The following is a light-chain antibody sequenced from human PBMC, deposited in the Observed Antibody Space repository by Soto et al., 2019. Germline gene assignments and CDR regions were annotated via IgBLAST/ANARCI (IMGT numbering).Light chain of an antibody. CDR1: QSVSRD. J-gene: IGKJ4*01. V-gene: IGKV3-15*01. CDR2: GAS. Sequence: EIVLTQSPATLSVSPGERATLSCRASQSVSRDLAWYQQKPGQAPRLLIYGASTRATGTPARFSGSGSGTEFTLSISSLQSEDFAVYYCQQYNNWPPVTFGGGTKVEIK. CDR3: QQYNNWPPVT.